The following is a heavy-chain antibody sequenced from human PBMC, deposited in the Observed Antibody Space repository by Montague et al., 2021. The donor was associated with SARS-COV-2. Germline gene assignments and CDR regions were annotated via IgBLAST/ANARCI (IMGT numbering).Heavy chain of an antibody. CDR2: IYYSGST. CDR1: GASIISSSFF. V-gene: IGHV4-39*07. CDR3: ARDQGYNWNYYYYYGMDV. D-gene: IGHD1-20*01. Sequence: SETRSLTCTVSGASIISSSFFWGWIRQPPGNLLEWIGSIYYSGSTYYTPSLKSRVTISVDTSKNKFSLKLSSVTAADTAVYYCARDQGYNWNYYYYYGMDVWGKGTTVTVSS. J-gene: IGHJ6*04.